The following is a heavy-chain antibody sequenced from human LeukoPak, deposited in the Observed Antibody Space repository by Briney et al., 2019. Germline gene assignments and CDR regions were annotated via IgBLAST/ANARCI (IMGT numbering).Heavy chain of an antibody. J-gene: IGHJ2*01. Sequence: GGSLRLSCAASGFTFSSYSINWVRQAPGKGLEWVSSIGLSSSHIYYADSMRGRFTISRDNTMNSLYLQMNSLRAEDTAVYYCARGLVVAGTDWYFDLWGRGTLVTVSS. CDR3: ARGLVVAGTDWYFDL. CDR2: IGLSSSHI. V-gene: IGHV3-21*01. D-gene: IGHD6-19*01. CDR1: GFTFSSYS.